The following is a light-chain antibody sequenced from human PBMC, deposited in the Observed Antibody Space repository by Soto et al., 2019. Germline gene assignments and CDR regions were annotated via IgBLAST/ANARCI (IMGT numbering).Light chain of an antibody. CDR2: DVS. V-gene: IGLV2-11*01. Sequence: QSVLTQPRSVSGSPVQSVTISCTGTSSDIGGYNYVSWYQQHPGKVPKLMLYDVSKRPSGVPDRFSGSKSGNTASLTISGLQAEDEADYYCSSYTSSSTYVFGTGTKVTVL. J-gene: IGLJ1*01. CDR1: SSDIGGYNY. CDR3: SSYTSSSTYV.